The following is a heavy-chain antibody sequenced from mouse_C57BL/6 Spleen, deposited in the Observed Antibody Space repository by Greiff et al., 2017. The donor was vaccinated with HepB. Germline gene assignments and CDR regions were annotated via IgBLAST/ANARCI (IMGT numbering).Heavy chain of an antibody. D-gene: IGHD1-1*01. Sequence: QVQLQQPGAELVKPGASVKLSCKASGYTFTSYWMHWVKQRPGQGLEWIGMIHPNSGSTNYNEKFKSKATLTVDKSSSTAYMQLSSLTSEDSAVYYCARGPYYGSAWFAYWGQGTLVTVSA. J-gene: IGHJ3*01. V-gene: IGHV1-64*01. CDR2: IHPNSGST. CDR1: GYTFTSYW. CDR3: ARGPYYGSAWFAY.